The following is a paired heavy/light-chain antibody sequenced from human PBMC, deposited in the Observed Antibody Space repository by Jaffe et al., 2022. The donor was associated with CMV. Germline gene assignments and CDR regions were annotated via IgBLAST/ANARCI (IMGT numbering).Heavy chain of an antibody. CDR1: GFTFDDYT. J-gene: IGHJ6*03. Sequence: EVQLVESGGVVVQPGGSLRLSCAASGFTFDDYTMHWVRQAPGKGLEWVSLISWDGGSTYYADSVKGRFTISRDNSKNSLYLQMNSLRTEDTALYYCAKDGYDSSGYYRNYYYYYMDVWGKGTTVTVSS. CDR2: ISWDGGST. CDR3: AKDGYDSSGYYRNYYYYYMDV. D-gene: IGHD3-22*01. V-gene: IGHV3-43*01.
Light chain of an antibody. CDR2: DVS. Sequence: QSALTQPRSVSGSPGQSVTISCTGTSSDVGGYNYVSWYQQHPGKAPKLMIYDVSKRPSGVPDRFSGSKSGNTASLTISGLQAEDEADYYCCSSGFGGGTKLTVL. V-gene: IGLV2-11*01. J-gene: IGLJ2*01. CDR3: CSSG. CDR1: SSDVGGYNY.